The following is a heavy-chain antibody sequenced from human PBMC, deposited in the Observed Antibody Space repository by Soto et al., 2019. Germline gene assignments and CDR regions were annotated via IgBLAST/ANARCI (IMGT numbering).Heavy chain of an antibody. CDR1: GYTFTSYA. V-gene: IGHV1-18*01. CDR2: VNTNNGKK. Sequence: ASVKVSCKASGYTFTSYAISWVRQAPGQGLEWMGWVNTNNGKKKYSQKLQGRFTMTTDTSTSTAYMELRSLRSDDTAMYYCARVGLRVEDLPFPHPVLFDHWGQGTLGTVSS. J-gene: IGHJ4*02. CDR3: ARVGLRVEDLPFPHPVLFDH. D-gene: IGHD3-16*01.